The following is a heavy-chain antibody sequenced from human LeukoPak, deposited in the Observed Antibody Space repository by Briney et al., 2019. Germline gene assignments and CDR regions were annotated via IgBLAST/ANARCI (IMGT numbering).Heavy chain of an antibody. Sequence: SQTLSLTCTDSGGSISSGSYYSSWIRQPAGKGLEWLGHIYTSGSTSYNPSLKSRVPISVDTSKNQFSLKLSSVTAADTAVYYCARLYYDYVWGSYRFDYWGQGTLVTVSS. D-gene: IGHD3-16*02. CDR2: IYTSGST. CDR3: ARLYYDYVWGSYRFDY. J-gene: IGHJ4*02. V-gene: IGHV4-61*09. CDR1: GGSISSGSYY.